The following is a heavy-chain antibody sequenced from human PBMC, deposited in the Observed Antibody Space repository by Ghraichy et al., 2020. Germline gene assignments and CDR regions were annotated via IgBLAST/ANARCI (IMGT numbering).Heavy chain of an antibody. CDR3: ARIYCGGDCYSGHWYFDL. CDR2: IKPDGSEK. Sequence: GGSLRLSCAASGFMFSTYWMGWVRQIPGKGLQWVANIKPDGSEKYYEDSVKGRFIISRDNPSNSLYLHMNSLRAEDTAVFHCARIYCGGDCYSGHWYFDLGGRVTLVSVSS. J-gene: IGHJ2*01. CDR1: GFMFSTYW. D-gene: IGHD2-21*02. V-gene: IGHV3-7*03.